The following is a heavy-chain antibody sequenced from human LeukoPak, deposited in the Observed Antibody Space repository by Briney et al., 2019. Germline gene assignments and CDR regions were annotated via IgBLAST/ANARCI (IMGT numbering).Heavy chain of an antibody. CDR2: INHSGST. CDR1: GGSFSGDY. CDR3: ARGLDQYGSGSYYNDY. V-gene: IGHV4-34*01. J-gene: IGHJ4*02. Sequence: SETLSPTCAVYGGSFSGDYWSWIRQPPGKGLEWIGEINHSGSTNYNPSLKSRVTISVGTSKNQFSLKLSSVTAADTAVYYCARGLDQYGSGSYYNDYWGQGTLVTVSS. D-gene: IGHD3-10*01.